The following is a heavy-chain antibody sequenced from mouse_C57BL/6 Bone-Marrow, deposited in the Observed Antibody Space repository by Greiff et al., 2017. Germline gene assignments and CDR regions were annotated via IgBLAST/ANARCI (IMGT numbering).Heavy chain of an antibody. CDR1: GYTFTSYW. D-gene: IGHD1-1*01. CDR2: INPSSGYT. V-gene: IGHV1-7*01. Sequence: QVQLKESGAELAKPGASVKLSCKASGYTFTSYWMHWVKQRPGQGLEWIGYINPSSGYTKYNQKFKDKATLTADKSSSTAYMQLSSLTYEDSAVYYCARGPYGSSTVLDYWGQGTTLTVSS. J-gene: IGHJ2*01. CDR3: ARGPYGSSTVLDY.